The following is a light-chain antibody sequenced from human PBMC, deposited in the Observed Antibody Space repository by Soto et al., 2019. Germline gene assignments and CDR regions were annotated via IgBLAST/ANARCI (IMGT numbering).Light chain of an antibody. V-gene: IGKV3-15*01. Sequence: EIVMTQSPGTLSVSPGEGATLSCRASQSVSSNLAWYQQKPGQVPSLLIYGAFTRATGFPARFSGSGSGTEFTLTISSLQSEDFAVYYCQQYTNWPPTFGQGTKVEIK. CDR1: QSVSSN. J-gene: IGKJ1*01. CDR3: QQYTNWPPT. CDR2: GAF.